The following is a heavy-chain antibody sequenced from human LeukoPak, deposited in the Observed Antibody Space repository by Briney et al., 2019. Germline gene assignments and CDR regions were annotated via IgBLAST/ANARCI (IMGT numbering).Heavy chain of an antibody. CDR2: ISYDGSNK. Sequence: GGSLRLSCAASGFTFSSYGMHWVRQAPGKGLEWVAVISYDGSNKYYADSVKGRFTISRDNSKNTLYLQMNSLRAEDTAVYYCAKTPWGSPLDYWGQGTLVTVSP. J-gene: IGHJ4*02. CDR1: GFTFSSYG. D-gene: IGHD3-16*01. CDR3: AKTPWGSPLDY. V-gene: IGHV3-30*18.